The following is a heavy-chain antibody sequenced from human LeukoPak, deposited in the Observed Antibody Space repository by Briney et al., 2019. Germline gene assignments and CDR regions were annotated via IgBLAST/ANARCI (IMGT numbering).Heavy chain of an antibody. CDR2: INHSGST. V-gene: IGHV4-34*01. CDR3: ARGRGGGYYYYMDV. J-gene: IGHJ6*03. Sequence: SETLSLTCAVYGGSFSGYYWSWIRQPPGKGLEWIGEINHSGSTNYNPSLKSRVTISVDTSKNQFSLKLSSVTAADTAVYYCARGRGGGYYYYMDVWGKGTTVTVSS. CDR1: GGSFSGYY. D-gene: IGHD2-15*01.